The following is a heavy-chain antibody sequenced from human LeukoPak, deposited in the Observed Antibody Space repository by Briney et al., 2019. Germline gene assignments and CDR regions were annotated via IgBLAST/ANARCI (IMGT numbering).Heavy chain of an antibody. CDR3: ARVPYYYDSSAYIAFDI. V-gene: IGHV3-48*02. J-gene: IGHJ3*02. D-gene: IGHD3-22*01. CDR2: ISSRSTTI. CDR1: GFTFSSYS. Sequence: GGSLRLSCAASGFTFSSYSTNWVRQAPGKGLEWVSYISSRSTTIYYAGSVKGRFTISRDNAKNSLYLQMNSLRDEDTAVYYCARVPYYYDSSAYIAFDIWGQGTMVTVSS.